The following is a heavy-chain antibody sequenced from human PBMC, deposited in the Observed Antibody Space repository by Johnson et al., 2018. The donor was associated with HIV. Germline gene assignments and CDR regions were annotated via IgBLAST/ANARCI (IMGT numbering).Heavy chain of an antibody. D-gene: IGHD3-10*01. CDR1: GFTFSSYA. CDR3: ARGGYGSGSTHDAFDI. Sequence: QVQLVESGGGVVQPGRSLRLSCSASGFTFSSYAMHWVRQAPGKGLEWVAIISYDGSNKYYADSVKGRFTISRDNSKNTLYLQMNSLRAEDTAVYYCARGGYGSGSTHDAFDIWGQGTMVTVSS. V-gene: IGHV3-30-3*01. CDR2: ISYDGSNK. J-gene: IGHJ3*02.